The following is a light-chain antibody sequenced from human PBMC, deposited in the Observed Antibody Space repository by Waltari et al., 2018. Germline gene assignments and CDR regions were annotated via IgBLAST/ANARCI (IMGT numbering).Light chain of an antibody. V-gene: IGKV3-11*01. CDR3: QQRSIWPPLT. CDR1: QSVSRY. Sequence: EIVLTQSPATLSLSPGERATLSCRASQSVSRYLAWYQQKPGQAPRLLIYDASNKATCIPARFSGRGSGTDFTLTISSLGPEDSAVYYCQQRSIWPPLTFGGGTKVEIK. CDR2: DAS. J-gene: IGKJ4*01.